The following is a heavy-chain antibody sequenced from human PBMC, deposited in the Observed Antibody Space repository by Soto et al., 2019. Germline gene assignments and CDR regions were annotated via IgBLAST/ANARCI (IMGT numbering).Heavy chain of an antibody. CDR1: GGSISSNY. Sequence: SETLSLTCIVSGGSISSNYWSWIRQPPGKGLEWIGYIYYTGSTNFNPSLKNRVIISVDTSKNQFSLKLSSVTAADTAVYYCARSYPNTIFGVVPSRGLDVWGQGTTVTVSS. CDR2: IYYTGST. V-gene: IGHV4-59*01. CDR3: ARSYPNTIFGVVPSRGLDV. J-gene: IGHJ6*02. D-gene: IGHD3-3*01.